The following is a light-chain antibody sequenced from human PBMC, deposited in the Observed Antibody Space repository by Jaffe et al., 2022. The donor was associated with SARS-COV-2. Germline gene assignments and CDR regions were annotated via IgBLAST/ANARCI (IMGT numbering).Light chain of an antibody. CDR2: GAS. V-gene: IGKV3-20*01. Sequence: EIVLTQSPGALSLSPGERATLSCRASQSVTASYLAWFQQRPGRAPRLLIYGASTRVTGIPDRFSGSGSGTDFTLTISRLEPEDFAVYYCQQYGDAPYAFGQGTKLEI. CDR3: QQYGDAPYA. CDR1: QSVTASY. J-gene: IGKJ2*01.